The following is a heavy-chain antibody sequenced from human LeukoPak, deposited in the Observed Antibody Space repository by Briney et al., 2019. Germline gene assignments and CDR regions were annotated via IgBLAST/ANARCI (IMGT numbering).Heavy chain of an antibody. Sequence: PGGSLRLSCAASGFTFDDYGMSWVRQAPGKGLEWVSGINWNGGSTGYADSVKGRFTISRDNAKNSLYLQMNSLRAEDTALYYRARENYGEYSSSSVPELDYWGQGTLVTVSS. CDR3: ARENYGEYSSSSVPELDY. CDR2: INWNGGST. D-gene: IGHD6-6*01. CDR1: GFTFDDYG. J-gene: IGHJ4*02. V-gene: IGHV3-20*04.